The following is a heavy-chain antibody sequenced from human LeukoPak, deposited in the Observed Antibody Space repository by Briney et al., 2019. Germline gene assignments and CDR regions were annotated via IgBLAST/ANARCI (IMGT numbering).Heavy chain of an antibody. J-gene: IGHJ4*02. CDR2: IIPIFGTA. V-gene: IGHV1-69*01. D-gene: IGHD6-13*01. Sequence: ASVKVSCKASGGTFSSYAISWVRQAPGQGLEWMGGIIPIFGTANYAQKFQGRVTITADESTSTAYMELSSLRSEDTAVYYCAREGYSSSWSFDFWGQGTLVTVSS. CDR1: GGTFSSYA. CDR3: AREGYSSSWSFDF.